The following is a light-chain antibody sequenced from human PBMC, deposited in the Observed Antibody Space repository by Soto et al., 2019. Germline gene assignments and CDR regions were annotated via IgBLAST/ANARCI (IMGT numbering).Light chain of an antibody. CDR3: QQRSNWPRT. J-gene: IGKJ2*01. V-gene: IGKV3-11*01. CDR1: QSVSSY. Sequence: EIVLTQSPATLSLSPGERATLSCRASQSVSSYLAWYQQQPGQAPRLLIYDASNRATGIPARFSGSGSGTDFTLTISSLEPEDFAVYYCQQRSNWPRTFGQGTKREIK. CDR2: DAS.